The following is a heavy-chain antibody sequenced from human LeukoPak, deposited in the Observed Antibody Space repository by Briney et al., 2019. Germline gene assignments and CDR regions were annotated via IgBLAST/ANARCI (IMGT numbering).Heavy chain of an antibody. CDR1: GFTFSVYA. V-gene: IGHV3-64D*06. CDR3: VKDGLAFCGGDCYSYFDY. D-gene: IGHD2-21*02. J-gene: IGHJ4*02. Sequence: GGSLRLSCSASGFTFSVYAIHWVRQAPGKGLKYVSTIISNGGSTYYADSVKGRFTISRDNSKNTVSLQMSSLRAEDTALYYCVKDGLAFCGGDCYSYFDYWGQGTLVTVSS. CDR2: IISNGGST.